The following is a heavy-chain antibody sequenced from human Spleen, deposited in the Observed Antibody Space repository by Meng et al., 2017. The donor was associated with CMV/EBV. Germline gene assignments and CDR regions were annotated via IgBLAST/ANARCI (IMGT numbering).Heavy chain of an antibody. D-gene: IGHD3-16*01. CDR1: GSPFTSYD. Sequence: SGSPFTSYDIDWVRQATGQGLEWMGWMNPNSGNTGYAQKFQGRVTMTRNTSISTAYMEVSSLRSEDTAVYYCARGGQRLRLGEYFDYWAQGTLVTVSS. J-gene: IGHJ4*02. V-gene: IGHV1-8*01. CDR2: MNPNSGNT. CDR3: ARGGQRLRLGEYFDY.